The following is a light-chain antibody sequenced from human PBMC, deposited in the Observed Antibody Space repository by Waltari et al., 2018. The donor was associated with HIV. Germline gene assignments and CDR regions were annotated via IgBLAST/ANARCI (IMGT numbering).Light chain of an antibody. J-gene: IGLJ1*01. CDR2: DVS. CDR1: SSDVCDYNY. Sequence: QSALTQPASVSGSPGQSITISCTGTSSDVCDYNYVSWYQQHPGKAPKLIIYDVSNRPAGVSNRFSGSKSGNTASLTISGRQTEDEADYYCSSYTSSSTRVFGTGTKVTVL. V-gene: IGLV2-14*01. CDR3: SSYTSSSTRV.